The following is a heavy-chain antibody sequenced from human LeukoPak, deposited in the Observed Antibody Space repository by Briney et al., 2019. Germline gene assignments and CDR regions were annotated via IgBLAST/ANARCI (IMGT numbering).Heavy chain of an antibody. J-gene: IGHJ4*02. CDR2: IYYSGST. D-gene: IGHD5-12*01. V-gene: IGHV4-31*03. Sequence: SETLSLTCTVSGGSISSGGYYWSWIRQHPGKGLEWIGYIYYSGSTYHNPSLKSRVTISVDTSKNQFSLKLSSVTAADTAVYYCARGRWGGYSGYDLDYWGQGTLVTVSS. CDR1: GGSISSGGYY. CDR3: ARGRWGGYSGYDLDY.